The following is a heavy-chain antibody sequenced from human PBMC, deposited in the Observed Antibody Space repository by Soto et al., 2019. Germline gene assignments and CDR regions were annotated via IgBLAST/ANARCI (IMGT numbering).Heavy chain of an antibody. Sequence: QVQLVESGGGVVQPGRSLRLSCAASGFPFSDYGIHWVRQAPGKGLEWVAVISSDGSNEYYADSVKGRFTISRDNSKNTVSLLMNSLTTDDSASYYCAKQISPYCSRVTCYDLYFYYAMDVWGQGTTVTVSS. CDR2: ISSDGSNE. CDR3: AKQISPYCSRVTCYDLYFYYAMDV. J-gene: IGHJ6*02. CDR1: GFPFSDYG. V-gene: IGHV3-30*18. D-gene: IGHD2-2*01.